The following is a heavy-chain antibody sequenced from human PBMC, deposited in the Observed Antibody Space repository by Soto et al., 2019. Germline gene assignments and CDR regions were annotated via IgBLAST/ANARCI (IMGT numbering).Heavy chain of an antibody. Sequence: EVQLVESGGGLVQPGESLRLSCAASGFTFSSYWMHWVRQAPGKGLVWVSRINSDGSSTSYAGSVKGRFTISRDNAKKTLYLQMNSLRAEDTAVYYCVRTSLVVAAATREAYWGQGTLVTVSS. V-gene: IGHV3-74*01. J-gene: IGHJ4*02. CDR3: VRTSLVVAAATREAY. CDR1: GFTFSSYW. D-gene: IGHD2-15*01. CDR2: INSDGSST.